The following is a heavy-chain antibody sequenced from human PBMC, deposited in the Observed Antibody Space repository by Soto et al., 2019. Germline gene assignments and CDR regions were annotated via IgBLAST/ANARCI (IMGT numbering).Heavy chain of an antibody. Sequence: SVKVSCKASGGTFSSYAISWVRQAPGQGLEWMGGIIPIFGTANYAQKFQGRVTITADESTSTAYMELSSLRSEDTAVYYCARERDPEDGLIPIYYCEYWGKGTMVTVSA. CDR3: ARERDPEDGLIPIYYCEY. V-gene: IGHV1-69*13. J-gene: IGHJ4*02. D-gene: IGHD2-8*01. CDR2: IIPIFGTA. CDR1: GGTFSSYA.